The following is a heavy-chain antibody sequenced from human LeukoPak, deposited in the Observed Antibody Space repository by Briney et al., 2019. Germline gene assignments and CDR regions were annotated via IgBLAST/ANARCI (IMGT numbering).Heavy chain of an antibody. V-gene: IGHV1-8*01. CDR3: ARSSVGARRRIDY. Sequence: ASAKVSCKASGYTFTSYDINWVRQATGQGLEWMGWMNPNSGNTGYAQNFQGRVTMTRSASINTAYMELSSLTSDDTAVYYCARSSVGARRRIDYWGQGTLVTVSS. J-gene: IGHJ4*02. CDR2: MNPNSGNT. CDR1: GYTFTSYD. D-gene: IGHD1-26*01.